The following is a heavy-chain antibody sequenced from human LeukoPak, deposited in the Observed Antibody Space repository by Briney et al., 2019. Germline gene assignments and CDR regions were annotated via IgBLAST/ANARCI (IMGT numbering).Heavy chain of an antibody. CDR1: GYTFTGYY. CDR2: FDPEDGET. V-gene: IGHV1-24*01. D-gene: IGHD3-22*01. CDR3: ATSPGYDSSGYFPDPFDY. Sequence: ASVKVSCKASGYTFTGYYMHWVRQAPGKGLEWMGGFDPEDGETIYAQKFQGRVTMTEDTSTDTAYMELSSLRSEDTAVYYCATSPGYDSSGYFPDPFDYWGQGTLVTVSS. J-gene: IGHJ4*02.